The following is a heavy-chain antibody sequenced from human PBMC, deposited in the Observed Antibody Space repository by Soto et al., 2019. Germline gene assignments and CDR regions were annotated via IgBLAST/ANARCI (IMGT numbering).Heavy chain of an antibody. CDR2: IIPIFGTA. V-gene: IGHV1-69*13. D-gene: IGHD3-3*01. Sequence: ASVKVSCKASGGTFSSYAISWVRQAPGQGLEWMGGIIPIFGTANYAQKFQGRVTITADESTSTAYMELSSLRSEDTAVYYCAISSYDFWSGYYSLHSWFDPWGQGTLVTVSS. CDR1: GGTFSSYA. CDR3: AISSYDFWSGYYSLHSWFDP. J-gene: IGHJ5*02.